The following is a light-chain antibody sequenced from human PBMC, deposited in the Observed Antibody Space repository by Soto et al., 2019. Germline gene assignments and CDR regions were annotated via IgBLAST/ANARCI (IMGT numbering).Light chain of an antibody. J-gene: IGKJ4*01. CDR3: QLYGSSVT. Sequence: EIVLTQSPATLSLSPGEKVTLSCRSSQRVDSNYLAWYQQRHGQAPRLLIFGASNRATGIPDRFSGGGSGTDFTLSITTLETEDFALYYCQLYGSSVTFGGGSRVEIK. CDR2: GAS. V-gene: IGKV3-20*01. CDR1: QRVDSNY.